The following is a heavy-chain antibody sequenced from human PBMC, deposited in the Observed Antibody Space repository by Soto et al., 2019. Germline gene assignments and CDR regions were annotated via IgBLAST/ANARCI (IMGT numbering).Heavy chain of an antibody. D-gene: IGHD2-21*02. CDR2: IYYSGSI. Sequence: QVQLQQSGPGLVKPSQTLSLTCTVSGGSISSDNYHWTWIRQSPGKGLEWIGYIYYSGSIFYNPSFKSRVTISVDTSKNQFSLQLNSVTAADTAVYFCAREDDGGDRDYYGLDVWGQGTTVTVSS. CDR1: GGSISSDNYH. V-gene: IGHV4-30-4*08. CDR3: AREDDGGDRDYYGLDV. J-gene: IGHJ6*02.